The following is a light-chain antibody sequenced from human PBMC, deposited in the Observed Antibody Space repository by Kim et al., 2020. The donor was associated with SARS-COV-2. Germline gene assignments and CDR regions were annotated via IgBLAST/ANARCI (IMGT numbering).Light chain of an antibody. J-gene: IGLJ3*02. CDR3: NTRESGVNHVV. CDR1: SLRSYY. Sequence: ALGQTVRITCQGDSLRSYYASWYQQKPGQAPVLVIYEKNNRPSGIPDRFSGSSSGSTASLTITGAQAEDEADYYCNTRESGVNHVVFGGGTQLTVL. CDR2: EKN. V-gene: IGLV3-19*01.